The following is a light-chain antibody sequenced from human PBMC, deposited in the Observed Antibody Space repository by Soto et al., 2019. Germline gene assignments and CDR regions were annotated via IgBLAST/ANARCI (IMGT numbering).Light chain of an antibody. CDR1: QSISGS. CDR2: EAS. CDR3: QQYNGYWT. J-gene: IGKJ1*01. V-gene: IGKV1-5*03. Sequence: DSQMNQSPSTVSASVGDRVTITCRASQSISGSLAWYQQKPGKAPKLLIYEASNLKSGVPSRFSGSGSGTEYTLTISSLQPDDSASYYCQQYNGYWTFGQGTRVEIK.